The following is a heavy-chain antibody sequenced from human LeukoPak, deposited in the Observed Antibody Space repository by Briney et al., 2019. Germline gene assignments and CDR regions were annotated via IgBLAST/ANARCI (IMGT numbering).Heavy chain of an antibody. D-gene: IGHD2-21*01. V-gene: IGHV4-38-2*02. J-gene: IGHJ5*02. Sequence: SETLSLTYAVSGYPINRGYFWGWIRQPPGEGLEWIVSIYESSTTRYNPSFKSRVSISVDTSKNEFSLELRSVTAADTAVYYCAREAYCDGSGCYNWFDPWGQGTLVTVSS. CDR1: GYPINRGYF. CDR3: AREAYCDGSGCYNWFDP. CDR2: IYESSTT.